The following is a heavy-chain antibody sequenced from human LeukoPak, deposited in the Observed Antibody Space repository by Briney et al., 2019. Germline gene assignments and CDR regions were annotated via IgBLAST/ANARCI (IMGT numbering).Heavy chain of an antibody. CDR2: IYYSGST. D-gene: IGHD4-17*01. CDR3: AEVTITYYYCMDV. J-gene: IGHJ6*03. V-gene: IGHV4-59*11. Sequence: PSETLSLTCTVSGGSISSHYWSWIRQPPGKGLEWIGYIYYSGSTNYNPSLKSRVTISVDTSKNQFSLKLSSVTAADTAVYYCAEVTITYYYCMDVWGKGTTVTVSS. CDR1: GGSISSHY.